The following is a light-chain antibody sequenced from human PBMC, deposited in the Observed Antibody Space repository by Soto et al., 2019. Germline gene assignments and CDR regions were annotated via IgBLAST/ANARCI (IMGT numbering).Light chain of an antibody. CDR3: QQYHSWPPRT. V-gene: IGKV3D-15*01. CDR2: GVY. Sequence: EIVMTQSPTMLSVSPGERATVSFSSSQSVSSNLAWYQQKPGQAPRLLIYGVYTRAPGIPARFSGSGSGTEFTLTISSLQSEDFAVYYCQQYHSWPPRTFGQGTKVDIK. CDR1: QSVSSN. J-gene: IGKJ1*01.